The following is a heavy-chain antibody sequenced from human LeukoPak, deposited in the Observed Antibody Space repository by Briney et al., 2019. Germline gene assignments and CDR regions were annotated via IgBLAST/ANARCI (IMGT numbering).Heavy chain of an antibody. CDR3: ARDAWDGAFDI. CDR1: GGSISSYY. CDR2: IYYSGST. D-gene: IGHD1-26*01. Sequence: TSETLSLTCTVSGGSISSYYWSWIRQPPGKGLEWIGYIYYSGSTNYNPSLKSRVTMSVDTSKNQFSLKLSSVTAADTAVYYCARDAWDGAFDIWGQGTMVTVSS. J-gene: IGHJ3*02. V-gene: IGHV4-59*12.